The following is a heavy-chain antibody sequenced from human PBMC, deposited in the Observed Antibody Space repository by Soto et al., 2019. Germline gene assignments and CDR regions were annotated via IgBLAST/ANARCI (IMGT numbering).Heavy chain of an antibody. CDR3: ARAGELRYFDWSSYYYGMDV. Sequence: ASVKVSCKASGYTFTSYGISWVRQAPGQGLEWMGWISAYNGNTNYAQKLQGRVTMTTDTSTSTAYMELRSLKSDDTAVYYCARAGELRYFDWSSYYYGMDVWGQGTTVTVTS. CDR2: ISAYNGNT. J-gene: IGHJ6*02. V-gene: IGHV1-18*01. CDR1: GYTFTSYG. D-gene: IGHD3-9*01.